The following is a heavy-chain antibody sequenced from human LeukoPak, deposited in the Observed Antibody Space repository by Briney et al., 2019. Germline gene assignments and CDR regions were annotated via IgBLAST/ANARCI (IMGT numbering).Heavy chain of an antibody. J-gene: IGHJ4*02. CDR3: ARLNRAVSGDFDY. V-gene: IGHV7-4-1*02. D-gene: IGHD6-19*01. CDR2: INTNTGNP. CDR1: GYTFTSYG. Sequence: ASVTVSCKASGYTFTSYGISWVRQAPGQGLEWMGLINTNTGNPTYAQGFTGRSVFSLDTSVSTAYLQISSLKAEDTAVYYCARLNRAVSGDFDYWGRGTLVTVSS.